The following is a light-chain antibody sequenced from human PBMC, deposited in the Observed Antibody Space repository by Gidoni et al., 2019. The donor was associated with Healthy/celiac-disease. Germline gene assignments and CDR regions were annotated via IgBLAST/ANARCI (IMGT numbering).Light chain of an antibody. CDR2: GAS. J-gene: IGKJ4*01. CDR3: QHFGN. CDR1: QSISISQ. V-gene: IGKV3-20*01. Sequence: EIVLTQSPGTLSFSPGQSATLSCRASQSISISQLAWYQQKPGQAPRPLMYGASSRATGIPDRFSGSGSGTDFTLTISRLEPEDFAVYYCQHFGNFGGGTKVE.